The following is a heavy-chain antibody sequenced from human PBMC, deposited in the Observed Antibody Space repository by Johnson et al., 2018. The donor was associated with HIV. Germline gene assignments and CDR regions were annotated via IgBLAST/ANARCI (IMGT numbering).Heavy chain of an antibody. CDR1: GFTFSNAW. J-gene: IGHJ3*01. V-gene: IGHV3-20*04. Sequence: VQLVESGGGLVKPGGSLRLSCAASGFTFSNAWMTWVRQAPGKGLEWVSGINWNGGSTGYADSVKGRFTISRDNADNSLSLQMNSLTVDDTAIYYCGRGMAAANWGQGTMVTVSS. CDR2: INWNGGST. CDR3: GRGMAAAN. D-gene: IGHD6-13*01.